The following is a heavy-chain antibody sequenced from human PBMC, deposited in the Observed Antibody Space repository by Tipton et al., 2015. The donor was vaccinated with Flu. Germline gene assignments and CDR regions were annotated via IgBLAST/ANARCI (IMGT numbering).Heavy chain of an antibody. D-gene: IGHD4-11*01. CDR1: GGSISSSNW. CDR3: ARRDYSNYVSEPKNWFDS. Sequence: TLSLTCAVSGGSISSSNWWGWIRQPPGQGLEWIGNVHRSGNADYSPSFKSRVSMSVDTSRNQFSLKLSSVTAADAAVYYCARRDYSNYVSEPKNWFDSWGQGTLVTVSS. J-gene: IGHJ5*01. CDR2: VHRSGNA. V-gene: IGHV4-4*02.